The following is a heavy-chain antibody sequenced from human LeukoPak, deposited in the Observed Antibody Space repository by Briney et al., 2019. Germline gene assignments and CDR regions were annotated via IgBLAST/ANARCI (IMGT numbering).Heavy chain of an antibody. Sequence: ASVKVSCKTSGYTFINFGISWVRQAPGQGLEWMGWINPNSGGTNYAQKFQGRVTMTRDTSISTAYMELSRLRSDDTAVYYCARGDRLIAVAGTAVYDYWGQGTLVTVSS. CDR2: INPNSGGT. CDR3: ARGDRLIAVAGTAVYDY. D-gene: IGHD6-19*01. V-gene: IGHV1-2*02. J-gene: IGHJ4*02. CDR1: GYTFINFG.